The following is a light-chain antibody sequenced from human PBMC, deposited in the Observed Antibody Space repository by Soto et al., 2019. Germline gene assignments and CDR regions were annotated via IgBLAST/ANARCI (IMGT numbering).Light chain of an antibody. J-gene: IGKJ5*01. V-gene: IGKV1-12*01. Sequence: DIQMTQSPSSVSASVGDRVTITCRASQGISSWLAWYEQKPGRGPNLLIYAASSLQSGVPLRFRGSGSGTDFTLSISSLQPEDVATYYFQQLYTFPLTFGQGTRLEIK. CDR2: AAS. CDR3: QQLYTFPLT. CDR1: QGISSW.